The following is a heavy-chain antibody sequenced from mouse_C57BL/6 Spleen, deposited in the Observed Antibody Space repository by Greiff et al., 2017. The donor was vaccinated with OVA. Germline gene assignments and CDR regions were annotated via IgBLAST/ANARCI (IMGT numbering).Heavy chain of an antibody. CDR3: APLLLYYAMDY. CDR1: GYTFTSYW. Sequence: VQLKQPGAELVKPGASVKLSCKASGYTFTSYWMHWVKQRPGKGLEWIGMIHPNSGSTNYNEKFKSKATLTVDKSSSTAYMQLSSLTSEDSAVYYCAPLLLYYAMDYWGQGTSVTVSS. V-gene: IGHV1-64*01. CDR2: IHPNSGST. J-gene: IGHJ4*01.